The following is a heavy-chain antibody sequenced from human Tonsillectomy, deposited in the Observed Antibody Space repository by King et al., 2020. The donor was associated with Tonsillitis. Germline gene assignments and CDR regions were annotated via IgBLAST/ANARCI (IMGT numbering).Heavy chain of an antibody. CDR2: ISSSSSYI. CDR3: ARDSPLEYIVGRAFDI. J-gene: IGHJ3*02. V-gene: IGHV3-21*01. Sequence: VQLVESGGGLVKPGGSLRLSCAASGFTFSSYSMNWVRQAPGKGLEWVSSISSSSSYIYYADSVKGRFTISRDNAKNSLYLQMNSLRAEDTAVYYCARDSPLEYIVGRAFDIWGQGTMVTVSS. D-gene: IGHD1-26*01. CDR1: GFTFSSYS.